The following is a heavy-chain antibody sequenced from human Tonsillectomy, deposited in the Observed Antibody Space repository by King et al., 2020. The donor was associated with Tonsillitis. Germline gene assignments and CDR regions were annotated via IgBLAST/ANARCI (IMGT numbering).Heavy chain of an antibody. J-gene: IGHJ6*03. D-gene: IGHD3-16*02. V-gene: IGHV3-7*04. Sequence: VQLVESGGGLVRPGGSLRLSCAASGFTFSNYWMTWVRQAPGKGLECVANIKQDGSEKYYVDSLKGRFTISRDNAKKSLNLQMNSLRDDDTAVFYCARNRSDPKFYYYYYMDVWGKGTTVTVSS. CDR1: GFTFSNYW. CDR3: ARNRSDPKFYYYYYMDV. CDR2: IKQDGSEK.